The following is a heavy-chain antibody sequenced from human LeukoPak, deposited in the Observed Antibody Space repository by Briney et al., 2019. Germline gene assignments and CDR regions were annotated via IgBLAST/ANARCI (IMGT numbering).Heavy chain of an antibody. CDR3: ARDVKWAARRYYYYYMDV. V-gene: IGHV4-39*07. Sequence: SETLSLTCTVSGGSISSSSYYWGWIRQPPGKGLEWIGSIYYSGSTYYNPSLKSRVTISVDTSETQFSLKLSSGTAADTAVYYCARDVKWAARRYYYYYMDVWGKGTTVTVSS. J-gene: IGHJ6*03. D-gene: IGHD6-6*01. CDR2: IYYSGST. CDR1: GGSISSSSYY.